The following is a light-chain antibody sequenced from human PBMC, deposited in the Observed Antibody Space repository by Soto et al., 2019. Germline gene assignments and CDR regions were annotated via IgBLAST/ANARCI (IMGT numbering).Light chain of an antibody. J-gene: IGLJ3*02. Sequence: LTQPASVSGSPGQSITISCTGTSSDVGGYKYVSWYQQHPGKAPKLMIYEVSNRPSGVSNRFSGSKSGNTASLTISGLQAEDEADYYCSSFAISTLVVFGGGTKVTVL. CDR2: EVS. CDR3: SSFAISTLVV. V-gene: IGLV2-14*01. CDR1: SSDVGGYKY.